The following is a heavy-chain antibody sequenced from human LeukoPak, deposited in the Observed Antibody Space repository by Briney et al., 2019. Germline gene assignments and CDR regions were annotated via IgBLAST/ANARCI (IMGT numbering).Heavy chain of an antibody. CDR2: IIPIFGTA. Sequence: RASVKVSCKASGGTFSSYAISWVRQAPGQGLEWMGGIIPIFGTANYAQKFQGRVTITADESTSTAYMELSSLRSEDTAVYYCARDPGRGYDTYNWFDPWGQGTLVTVSS. CDR1: GGTFSSYA. D-gene: IGHD3-9*01. J-gene: IGHJ5*02. V-gene: IGHV1-69*01. CDR3: ARDPGRGYDTYNWFDP.